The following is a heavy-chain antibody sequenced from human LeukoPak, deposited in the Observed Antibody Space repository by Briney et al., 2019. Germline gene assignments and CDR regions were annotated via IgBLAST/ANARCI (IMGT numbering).Heavy chain of an antibody. V-gene: IGHV4-4*07. CDR2: IYTSGST. J-gene: IGHJ5*02. CDR1: GGSISSYY. Sequence: PSETLSLTCTVSGGSISSYYWSWIRQPAGKGLEWIGRIYTSGSTNYNPSLKSRVTTSVDTSKNQFSLKLSSVTAADTAVYYCAREDIVVVPAAKVCHWFDPWGQGTLVTVSS. D-gene: IGHD2-2*01. CDR3: AREDIVVVPAAKVCHWFDP.